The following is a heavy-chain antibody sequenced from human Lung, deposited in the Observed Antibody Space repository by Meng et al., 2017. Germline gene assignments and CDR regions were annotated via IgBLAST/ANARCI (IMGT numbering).Heavy chain of an antibody. J-gene: IGHJ2*01. CDR2: IYNSGST. CDR1: RGSISSSNYY. Sequence: QVQLQESAPGLVKTSQTLSLTCSVSRGSISSSNYYWSWIRQPPGKGLEWSGHIYNSGSTYYNPSLKSRIIISVDTSKNQFSLKLSSVTAADTAVYYCARGQKGYFDLWGRGTLVTVSS. CDR3: ARGQKGYFDL. V-gene: IGHV4-30-4*01.